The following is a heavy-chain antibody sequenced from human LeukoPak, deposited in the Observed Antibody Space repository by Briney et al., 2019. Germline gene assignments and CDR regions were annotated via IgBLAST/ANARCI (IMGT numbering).Heavy chain of an antibody. V-gene: IGHV1-18*04. J-gene: IGHJ5*02. Sequence: GASVKVSCKATGYTFTSYGISWVRQAPGQGLEWMGWISAYNGNTNYAQKLQGRVTMTTDTSTSTAYMELRSLRSDDTAVYYGARDLYYYGSGSYSPPSWFDPWGQGTLVTVSS. CDR3: ARDLYYYGSGSYSPPSWFDP. CDR2: ISAYNGNT. CDR1: GYTFTSYG. D-gene: IGHD3-10*01.